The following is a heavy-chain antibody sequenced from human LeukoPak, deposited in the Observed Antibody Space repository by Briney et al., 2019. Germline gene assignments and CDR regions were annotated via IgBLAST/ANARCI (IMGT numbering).Heavy chain of an antibody. J-gene: IGHJ4*02. V-gene: IGHV5-51*01. D-gene: IGHD3-22*01. CDR1: GYSFPTYW. Sequence: GESLKISCQGSGYSFPTYWIGWVRQMPGKGLDWIGIIYPDDADTRYSPCCQGPVTISTDKSHSTPYLQWSSLKAAYHSIYFCARIQVTYDYDSRGPTYFDYWGQGTLVTVAS. CDR3: ARIQVTYDYDSRGPTYFDY. CDR2: IYPDDADT.